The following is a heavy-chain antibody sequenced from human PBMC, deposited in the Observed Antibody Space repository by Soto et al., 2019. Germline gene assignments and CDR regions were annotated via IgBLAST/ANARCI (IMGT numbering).Heavy chain of an antibody. D-gene: IGHD6-13*01. Sequence: GESLKISCKGSGYSFTSYLISWVRQMPGKGLEWMGRIDPSDSYTNYSPSFQGHVTISADKSISTAYLQWSSLKASDTAMYYCSRIAAVYYYYYGMDVWGQGTTVTVSS. CDR1: GYSFTSYL. CDR3: SRIAAVYYYYYGMDV. J-gene: IGHJ6*02. CDR2: IDPSDSYT. V-gene: IGHV5-10-1*01.